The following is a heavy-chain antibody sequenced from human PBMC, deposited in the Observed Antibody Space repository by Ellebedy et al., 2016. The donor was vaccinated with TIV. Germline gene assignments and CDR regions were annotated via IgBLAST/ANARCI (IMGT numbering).Heavy chain of an antibody. V-gene: IGHV3-72*01. CDR2: ISCKAYGGTT. Sequence: GESLKISCAVSGFTFSDHYMNWVRQAPGKGLEWVGFISCKAYGGTTEYATSVRGRFTISRDDSMNSLYLQMNSFKTEDTAVYYCARERNYYFDLWGRGTLVTVSS. CDR1: GFTFSDHY. D-gene: IGHD1-7*01. J-gene: IGHJ2*01. CDR3: ARERNYYFDL.